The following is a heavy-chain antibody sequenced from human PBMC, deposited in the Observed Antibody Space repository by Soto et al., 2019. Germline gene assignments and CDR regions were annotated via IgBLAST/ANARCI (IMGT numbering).Heavy chain of an antibody. J-gene: IGHJ6*02. CDR2: INSDGSST. V-gene: IGHV3-74*01. D-gene: IGHD1-7*01. Sequence: GGSLRLACASSGFTFNSYWMHCFRQAPGNGLVWVSRINSDGSSTSYADSVKGRFTISRDNAKNTLYLQMNSLRAEDTAVYYCARTGTTNPFYYYYYGMDVWGQGTTVTVSS. CDR1: GFTFNSYW. CDR3: ARTGTTNPFYYYYYGMDV.